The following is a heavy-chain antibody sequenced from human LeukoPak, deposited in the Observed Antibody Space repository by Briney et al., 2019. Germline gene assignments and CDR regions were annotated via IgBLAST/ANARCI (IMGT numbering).Heavy chain of an antibody. J-gene: IGHJ6*03. CDR3: ARTVVPAAIPLYYYYYMDV. D-gene: IGHD2-2*02. CDR1: GGSISSSSYY. CDR2: IYYSGST. V-gene: IGHV4-39*01. Sequence: SETLSLTXTVSGGSISSSSYYWGWIRQPPGKGLEWIGSIYYSGSTYYNPSLKSRVTISVDTSKNQFSLKLSSVTAADTAVYYCARTVVPAAIPLYYYYYMDVWGKGTTVTVSS.